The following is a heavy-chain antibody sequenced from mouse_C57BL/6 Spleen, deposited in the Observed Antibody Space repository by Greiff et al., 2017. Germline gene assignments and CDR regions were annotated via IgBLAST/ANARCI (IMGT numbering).Heavy chain of an antibody. J-gene: IGHJ3*01. V-gene: IGHV1-82*01. CDR3: ADYYGSSYPWCAY. D-gene: IGHD1-1*01. CDR2: IYPGDGDT. CDR1: GYAFSSSW. Sequence: QVQLQQSGPELVKPGASVKISCKASGYAFSSSWMNWVKQRPGKGLEWIGRIYPGDGDTNYNGKFKGKATLTADKSSSTAYMQLSSLTSEDSAVYVCADYYGSSYPWCAYWGQGTLVTVSA.